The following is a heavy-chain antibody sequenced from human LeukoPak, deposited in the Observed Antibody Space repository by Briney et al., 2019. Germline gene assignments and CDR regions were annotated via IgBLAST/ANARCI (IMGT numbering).Heavy chain of an antibody. V-gene: IGHV3-7*01. CDR1: GFTLSNHW. Sequence: GGSLRLSCAASGFTLSNHWMIWVRQAPGKGLECVANIKQDGIEKYYLDSVKGRFTISRDNAKNSVYLQMNSLRVEDTAVYYCGRGLHSTSRGYSDYWGQGTLVTVSS. D-gene: IGHD6-13*01. CDR2: IKQDGIEK. CDR3: GRGLHSTSRGYSDY. J-gene: IGHJ4*02.